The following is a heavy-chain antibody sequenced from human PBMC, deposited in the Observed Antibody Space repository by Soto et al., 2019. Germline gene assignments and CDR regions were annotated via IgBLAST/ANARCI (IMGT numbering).Heavy chain of an antibody. Sequence: SETLSLTCTVSGGSISSGGYYWSWIRQHPGKGLEWIGYIYYSGSTYYNPSLKSRVTISVDTSKNQFSLKLSSVTAADTAVYYCARVPLGYCSGGSCSTHFDYWGQGALVTVSS. J-gene: IGHJ4*02. CDR1: GGSISSGGYY. D-gene: IGHD2-15*01. CDR2: IYYSGST. V-gene: IGHV4-31*02. CDR3: ARVPLGYCSGGSCSTHFDY.